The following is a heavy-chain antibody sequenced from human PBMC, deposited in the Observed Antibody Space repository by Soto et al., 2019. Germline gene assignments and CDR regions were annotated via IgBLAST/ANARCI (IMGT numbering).Heavy chain of an antibody. CDR3: ASIYCSSSTCDSWFDP. CDR2: IDPRDSYT. V-gene: IGHV5-10-1*01. D-gene: IGHD2-2*01. CDR1: GYTFTTFW. Sequence: GESLKISCTGFGYTFTTFWISWVRQMPGRGLEWMGRIDPRDSYTNYSPSFQGHVTISGDKSISTVYLQWASLKASGTAMYYCASIYCSSSTCDSWFDPWGQGTPVTVSS. J-gene: IGHJ5*02.